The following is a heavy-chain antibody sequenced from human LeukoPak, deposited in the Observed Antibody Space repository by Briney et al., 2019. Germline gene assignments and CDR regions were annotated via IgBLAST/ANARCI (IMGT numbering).Heavy chain of an antibody. V-gene: IGHV5-51*01. CDR2: IYPGDSDT. CDR1: GYSFTSYW. Sequence: KLGESLKISCKGSGYSFTSYWIGWVRQMPGKGLEWMGIIYPGDSDTRYSPSFQGQVTISADKSISTAYLQWSSLKASDTAMYYCARAAGTGGSYRVGFDYWGQGTLVTVSS. D-gene: IGHD1-26*01. J-gene: IGHJ4*02. CDR3: ARAAGTGGSYRVGFDY.